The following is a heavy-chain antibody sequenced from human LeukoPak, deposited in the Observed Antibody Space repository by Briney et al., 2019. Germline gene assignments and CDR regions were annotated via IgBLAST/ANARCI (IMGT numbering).Heavy chain of an antibody. CDR2: ISPNNGGT. D-gene: IGHD2-21*02. J-gene: IGHJ4*02. CDR3: ARAYCGGDCYQRSDFDY. Sequence: ASVKVSCKSSGYTFTGYYIHWVRQAPGQGLEWMGWISPNNGGTKYVQKFQGRVTMTRDTSISTAYMELSRLRSDDTAVYYCARAYCGGDCYQRSDFDYWGQGTLVTVSS. V-gene: IGHV1-2*02. CDR1: GYTFTGYY.